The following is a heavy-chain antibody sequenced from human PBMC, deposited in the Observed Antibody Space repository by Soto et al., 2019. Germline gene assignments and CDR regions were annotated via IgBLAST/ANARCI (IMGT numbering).Heavy chain of an antibody. CDR3: ARVRDYCSGSSCYRYGFDP. Sequence: ASVKVSCKASGYTFTSYYIHWVRQAPGQGLEWMGIINPSGGSTSYAQKFQGRVTMTRDTSTSTVYMELSSLRSEDTAVYYCARVRDYCSGSSCYRYGFDPWGQGTLVTVPQ. J-gene: IGHJ5*02. V-gene: IGHV1-46*01. D-gene: IGHD2-15*01. CDR2: INPSGGST. CDR1: GYTFTSYY.